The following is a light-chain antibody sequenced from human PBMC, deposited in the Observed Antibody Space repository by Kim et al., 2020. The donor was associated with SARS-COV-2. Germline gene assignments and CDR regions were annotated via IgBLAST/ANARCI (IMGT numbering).Light chain of an antibody. CDR2: QDN. CDR1: DLRDHY. Sequence: SYELTQPPSMSVSPGQPATITCCGDDLRDHYVSWSHQRPGQAPLLVFYQDNRRPSGIPWRISVSTSGYTATLTISGAQPLDEGDYYCQTWDSGSWLFGGG. CDR3: QTWDSGSWL. V-gene: IGLV3-1*01. J-gene: IGLJ3*02.